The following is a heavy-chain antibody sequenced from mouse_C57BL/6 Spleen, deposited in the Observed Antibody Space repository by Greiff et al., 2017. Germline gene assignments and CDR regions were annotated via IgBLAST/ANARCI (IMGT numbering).Heavy chain of an antibody. CDR2: IYPRSGNT. J-gene: IGHJ2*01. CDR3: ARYWGY. CDR1: GYTFTSYG. D-gene: IGHD4-1*01. V-gene: IGHV1-81*01. Sequence: QVHVKQSGAELARPGASVKLSCKASGYTFTSYGISWVKQRTGQGLEWIGEIYPRSGNTYYNEKFKGKAPLTADTSSSTAYMELRGLTSEDSAVYFCARYWGYWGQGTTLTVSS.